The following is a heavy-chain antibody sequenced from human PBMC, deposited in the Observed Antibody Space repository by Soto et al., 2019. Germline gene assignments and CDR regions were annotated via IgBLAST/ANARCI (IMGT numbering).Heavy chain of an antibody. CDR3: ARGSWFGELLYGCFDY. CDR1: GFTFSSYG. V-gene: IGHV3-33*01. CDR2: IWYDGSNK. D-gene: IGHD3-10*01. Sequence: QVQLVESGGGVVQPGRSLRLSCAASGFTFSSYGMHWVRQAPGKGLEWVAVIWYDGSNKYYADSVKGRFTISRDNSKNTLYLQMNSLRAEDTAVYYCARGSWFGELLYGCFDYWGQGTLVTVSS. J-gene: IGHJ4*02.